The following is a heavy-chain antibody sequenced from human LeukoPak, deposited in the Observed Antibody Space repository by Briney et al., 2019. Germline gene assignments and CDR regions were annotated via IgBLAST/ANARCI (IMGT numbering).Heavy chain of an antibody. D-gene: IGHD3-10*01. J-gene: IGHJ6*04. CDR1: GYTFTGYY. CDR2: INPNSGGT. Sequence: ASVTVSCKASGYTFTGYYMHWVRQAPGQGLEWMGWINPNSGGTNYAQKFQGWVTMTRDTSISTAYMELSRLRSDDTAVYYCARDRYYGSGSYYYYYGMDVWGKGTTVTVSS. V-gene: IGHV1-2*04. CDR3: ARDRYYGSGSYYYYYGMDV.